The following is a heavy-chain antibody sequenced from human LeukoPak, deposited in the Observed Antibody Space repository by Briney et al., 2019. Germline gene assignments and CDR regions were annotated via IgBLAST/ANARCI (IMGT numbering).Heavy chain of an antibody. CDR2: IYYSGST. Sequence: SETLSLTCTVSGGSISSYYWSWIRQPPGKGLEWIGYIYYSGSTNYNPSLKSRVTISVDNSKNQFSLNLSSMTAADTAVYYCARGVIAVAGPIDYWGQGTLVTVSS. CDR1: GGSISSYY. V-gene: IGHV4-59*12. D-gene: IGHD6-19*01. J-gene: IGHJ4*02. CDR3: ARGVIAVAGPIDY.